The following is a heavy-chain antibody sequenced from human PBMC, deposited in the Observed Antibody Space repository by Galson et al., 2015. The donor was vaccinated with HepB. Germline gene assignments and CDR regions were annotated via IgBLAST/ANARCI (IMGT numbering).Heavy chain of an antibody. CDR1: GSTFTSYY. CDR2: INPSGGST. CDR3: ARDPAAGGGTLDY. V-gene: IGHV1-46*01. D-gene: IGHD6-13*01. Sequence: SVTVSCKASGSTFTSYYMHWVRQAPGQGLEWMGIINPSGGSTSYAQKFQGRVTMTRDTSTSTVYMELSSLRSEDTAVYYCARDPAAGGGTLDYWGQGTLVTVSS. J-gene: IGHJ4*02.